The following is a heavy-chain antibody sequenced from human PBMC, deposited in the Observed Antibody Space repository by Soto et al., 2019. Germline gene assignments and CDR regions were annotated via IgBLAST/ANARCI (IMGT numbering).Heavy chain of an antibody. V-gene: IGHV4-59*01. D-gene: IGHD2-8*02. CDR3: ARSGRLAQRYYFDF. CDR1: GDSINSYY. J-gene: IGHJ4*02. Sequence: QVQLQESGPGLVKSSETLSLTCTVSGDSINSYYWSWIRQPPGKGLEWVGYIYNSGKTNYNPSLKSRVTISVDTSKNQFSLTLSSVTAADTAVYYCARSGRLAQRYYFDFWGQGSLVTVSS. CDR2: IYNSGKT.